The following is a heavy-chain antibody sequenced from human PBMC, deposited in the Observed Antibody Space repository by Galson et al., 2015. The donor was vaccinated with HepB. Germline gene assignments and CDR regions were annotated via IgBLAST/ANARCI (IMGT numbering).Heavy chain of an antibody. CDR1: GFTFSGYA. CDR2: ISGGGGST. V-gene: IGHV3-23*01. D-gene: IGHD6-19*01. Sequence: SLRLSCAASGFTFSGYAMNWVRQAPGKGLEWVSNISGGGGSTYYADSVKGRFAVSRDNSKNTLYLQVNSLRAEDTAVYYCAKDGGAGSGWATTGVDYSGQGTLVTVSS. J-gene: IGHJ4*02. CDR3: AKDGGAGSGWATTGVDY.